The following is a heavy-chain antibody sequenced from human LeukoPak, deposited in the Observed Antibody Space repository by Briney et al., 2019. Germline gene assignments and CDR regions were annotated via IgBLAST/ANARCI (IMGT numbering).Heavy chain of an antibody. V-gene: IGHV1-2*02. CDR3: ARGSYCSGGSCYLAYNWFDP. CDR1: GYTFTGYY. CDR2: INPNSGGT. D-gene: IGHD2-15*01. Sequence: ASVKVSCKASGYTFTGYYMHWVRQAPGQGLEWMGWINPNSGGTSYAQKFQGRVTMTRDTSISTAYMELSRLRSDDTAVYYCARGSYCSGGSCYLAYNWFDPWGQGTLVTVSS. J-gene: IGHJ5*02.